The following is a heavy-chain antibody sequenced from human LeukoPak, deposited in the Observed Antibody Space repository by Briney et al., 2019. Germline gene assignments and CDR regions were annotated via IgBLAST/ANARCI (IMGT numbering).Heavy chain of an antibody. CDR3: ARRDNFEY. CDR2: TSDDGTKT. Sequence: GGSLRLSCAASGFIFSDFAMHWVRRAPGKGLEWLAGTSDDGTKTYYAQSVKGRFTISRDNSKNMLFLQMNSLRSEDTAIYYCARRDNFEYWGQGTLVTVSS. J-gene: IGHJ4*02. D-gene: IGHD3-9*01. CDR1: GFIFSDFA. V-gene: IGHV3-30-3*01.